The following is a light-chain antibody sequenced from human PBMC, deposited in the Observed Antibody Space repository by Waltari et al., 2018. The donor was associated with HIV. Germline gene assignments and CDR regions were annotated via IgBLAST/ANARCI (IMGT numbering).Light chain of an antibody. CDR1: LLAKKY. CDR3: YSAADNSGL. Sequence: SYELTRPSSVSVSPGQTARITCSGDLLAKKYVRWFQQKPGQAPVLVMYIDSERPSGIPARFSGSSSGTTVSLTIGGAQVDDEADYYCYSAADNSGLFGGGTKLTVL. J-gene: IGLJ3*02. CDR2: IDS. V-gene: IGLV3-27*01.